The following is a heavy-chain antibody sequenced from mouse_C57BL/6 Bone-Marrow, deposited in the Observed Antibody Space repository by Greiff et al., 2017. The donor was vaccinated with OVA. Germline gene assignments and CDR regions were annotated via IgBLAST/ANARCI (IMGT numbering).Heavy chain of an antibody. D-gene: IGHD1-1*01. CDR2: ISSGGDYI. J-gene: IGHJ2*01. V-gene: IGHV5-9-1*02. CDR3: TRDNYGSSFDY. Sequence: EVHLVESGEGLVKPGGSLKLSCAASGFTFSSYAMSWVRQTPEKRLEWVAYISSGGDYIYYADTVKGRFTISRDNARNTLYLQMSSLKSEDTAMYYCTRDNYGSSFDYWGQGTTLTVSS. CDR1: GFTFSSYA.